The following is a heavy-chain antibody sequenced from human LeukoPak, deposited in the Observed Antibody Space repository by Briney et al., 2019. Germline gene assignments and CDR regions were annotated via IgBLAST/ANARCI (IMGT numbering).Heavy chain of an antibody. J-gene: IGHJ3*02. CDR3: ARDEAYYDILTGYRAYNAFDI. CDR1: GGSISSYY. Sequence: SETLSLTCTVSGGSISSYYWSWIRQPPGKGLEWIGYIYYSGSTNYNPSLKSRVTISVDTSKNQFSLKLSSVTAADTAVYYCARDEAYYDILTGYRAYNAFDIWGQGTMVTVSS. CDR2: IYYSGST. V-gene: IGHV4-59*01. D-gene: IGHD3-9*01.